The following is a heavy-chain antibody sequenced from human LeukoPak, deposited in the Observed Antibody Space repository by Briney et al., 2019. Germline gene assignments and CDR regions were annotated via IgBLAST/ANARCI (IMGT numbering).Heavy chain of an antibody. CDR2: IYSGGST. J-gene: IGHJ4*02. CDR3: ARHSGYEPPLFDY. CDR1: GFTVSISY. Sequence: GGSLRLSCAASGFTVSISYMSWVRQAPGKGLEWVSVIYSGGSTYYSESVRGRFTISRDNAKNTLYLQMNSLRDEDTAVYYCARHSGYEPPLFDYWGQGTLVTVSS. D-gene: IGHD5-12*01. V-gene: IGHV3-66*04.